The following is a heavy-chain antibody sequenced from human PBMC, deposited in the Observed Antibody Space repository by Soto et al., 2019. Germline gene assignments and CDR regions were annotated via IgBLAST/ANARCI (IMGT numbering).Heavy chain of an antibody. D-gene: IGHD3-9*01. V-gene: IGHV2-5*01. CDR2: IYWNDDK. Sequence: SGPTLVNPAHTLTLTCTFSGFSLIPLGVGVGLMRQPPGKALEWLALIYWNDDKRYSPSLKSRLTITKDTSKNQVVLTMTDMDPVDTATYYCAHRLGGTGFDYWGQGTLVTVSS. CDR3: AHRLGGTGFDY. J-gene: IGHJ4*02. CDR1: GFSLIPLGVG.